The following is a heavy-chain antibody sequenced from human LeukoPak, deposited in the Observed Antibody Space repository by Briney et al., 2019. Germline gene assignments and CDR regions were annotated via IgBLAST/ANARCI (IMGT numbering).Heavy chain of an antibody. CDR3: ARVAAAGHLGDWFDP. CDR1: GGSFSGYY. D-gene: IGHD6-13*01. J-gene: IGHJ5*02. Sequence: SETLSLTCAVYGGSFSGYYWSWIRQPPGKGLEWIGEINHSGSTNYNPSLKSRVTISVDTSKNQFSLKLSSVTAADTAVYYCARVAAAGHLGDWFDPWGQGTLVTVSS. V-gene: IGHV4-34*01. CDR2: INHSGST.